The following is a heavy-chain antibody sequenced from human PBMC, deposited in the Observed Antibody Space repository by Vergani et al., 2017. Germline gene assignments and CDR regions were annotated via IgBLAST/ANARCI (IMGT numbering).Heavy chain of an antibody. D-gene: IGHD3-10*01. CDR2: ISWNSGSI. J-gene: IGHJ4*02. CDR1: GFTFDDYA. V-gene: IGHV3-9*01. Sequence: EVQLVESGGGLVQPGRSLRLSCAASGFTFDDYAMHWVRQAPGKGLEWVSGISWNSGSIGYADSVKGRFTISRDNAKNSLYLQMNSLRAEDTAVYYCAREGSLIGELSRWGQGTLVTVSS. CDR3: AREGSLIGELSR.